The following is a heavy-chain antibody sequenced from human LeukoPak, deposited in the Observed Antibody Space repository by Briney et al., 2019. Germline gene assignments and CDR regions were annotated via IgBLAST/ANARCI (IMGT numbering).Heavy chain of an antibody. V-gene: IGHV4-4*07. CDR2: IYSRGST. CDR3: ARRRGGYCSSTSCSRTRPYFDY. D-gene: IGHD2-2*01. Sequence: SETLSLTCTVSGGSISSYYWSWIRQPAGKGLEWIGRIYSRGSTNYNPSLKSRVTISVDTSKNQFSLKLSSVTAADTAVYYCARRRGGYCSSTSCSRTRPYFDYWGQGTLVTVSS. J-gene: IGHJ4*02. CDR1: GGSISSYY.